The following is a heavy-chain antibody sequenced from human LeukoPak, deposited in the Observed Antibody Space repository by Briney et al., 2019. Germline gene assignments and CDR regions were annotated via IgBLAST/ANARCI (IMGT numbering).Heavy chain of an antibody. CDR3: ATGVVVVPAAIWAFDI. J-gene: IGHJ3*02. CDR2: IIPIFGTA. V-gene: IGHV1-69*13. CDR1: GGTFSSYA. Sequence: ASVKVSCKASGGTFSSYAISWVRQAPGQGLEWMGGIIPIFGTANYAQKFQGRVTITADESTSTAYMELSSLRSEDTAVYYCATGVVVVPAAIWAFDIWGQGTMVTVSS. D-gene: IGHD2-2*01.